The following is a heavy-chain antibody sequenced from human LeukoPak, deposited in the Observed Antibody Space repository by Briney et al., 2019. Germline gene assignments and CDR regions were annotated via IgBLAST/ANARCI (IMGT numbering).Heavy chain of an antibody. CDR3: AKDYCSSTSCYGPGLGY. Sequence: GGSLRLSCAASGFTFDDYTMHWVRQAPGKGLEWVSLISWDGGSTYYADSVKGRFTISRDNSKNSLYLQMNSLRTEDTALYYCAKDYCSSTSCYGPGLGYWGQGTLVTVSS. J-gene: IGHJ4*02. V-gene: IGHV3-43*01. CDR1: GFTFDDYT. D-gene: IGHD2-2*01. CDR2: ISWDGGST.